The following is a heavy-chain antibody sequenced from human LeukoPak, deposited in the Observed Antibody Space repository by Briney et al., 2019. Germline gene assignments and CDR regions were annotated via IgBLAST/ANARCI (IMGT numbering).Heavy chain of an antibody. CDR1: GYSFASYW. CDR2: VYPGDSDT. CDR3: ARGHLYDYSSTSYYFDY. J-gene: IGHJ4*02. Sequence: GESLKISCKGSGYSFASYWIGWVRQMPGKGLEWMGVVYPGDSDTRYSPSFQGQVTISADKSISTAYLQWSSLRASDTAMYYCARGHLYDYSSTSYYFDYWGQGTLVTVSS. V-gene: IGHV5-51*01. D-gene: IGHD6-13*01.